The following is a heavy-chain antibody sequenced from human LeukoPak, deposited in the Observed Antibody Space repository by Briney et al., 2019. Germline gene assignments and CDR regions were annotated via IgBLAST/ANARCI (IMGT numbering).Heavy chain of an antibody. CDR2: IKQDGGEK. CDR1: GFTFSSYW. Sequence: GGPLRLSCAASGFTFSSYWMTWVRQAPGKGLEWVANIKQDGGEKYYVDSVKGRFTISRDNAKSSLYLQLNSLRAEDTAVYYCARVAAAGSYYYYMDVWGKGTTVTVSS. CDR3: ARVAAAGSYYYYMDV. V-gene: IGHV3-7*01. J-gene: IGHJ6*03. D-gene: IGHD6-13*01.